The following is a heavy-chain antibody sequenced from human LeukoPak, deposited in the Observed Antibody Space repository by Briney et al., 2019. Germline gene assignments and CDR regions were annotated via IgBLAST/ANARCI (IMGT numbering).Heavy chain of an antibody. V-gene: IGHV3-23*01. CDR3: AKRGVVIRVILVGFHKEAYYFDS. CDR2: ISGSGGST. D-gene: IGHD3-22*01. J-gene: IGHJ4*02. Sequence: PGGSLRLSCAVSGITLSNYGMSWVRQAPGKGLEWVAGISGSGGSTNYADSVKGRFTISRDNHKNTLYLQMNILRAEDTAVYFCAKRGVVIRVILVGFHKEAYYFDSWGQGALVTVSS. CDR1: GITLSNYG.